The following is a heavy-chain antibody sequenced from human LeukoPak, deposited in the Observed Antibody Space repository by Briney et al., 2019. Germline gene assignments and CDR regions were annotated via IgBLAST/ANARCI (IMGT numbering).Heavy chain of an antibody. V-gene: IGHV3-33*06. CDR1: GLTFSYYG. CDR2: IGYDGSNK. D-gene: IGHD3-16*01. Sequence: GGSLRLSCAASGLTFSYYGMHWVRQAPGKGLEWVAVIGYDGSNKHYADSVKGRFTISRDNSKNTVYLQMSSLRAEDTAVYYCAKNDDGGITYFDYWGQGTLVTVSS. J-gene: IGHJ4*02. CDR3: AKNDDGGITYFDY.